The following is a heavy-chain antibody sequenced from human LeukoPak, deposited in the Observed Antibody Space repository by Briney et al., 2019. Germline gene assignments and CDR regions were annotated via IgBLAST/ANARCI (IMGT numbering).Heavy chain of an antibody. D-gene: IGHD3-10*01. CDR3: AENRPLGGSGSYAFDY. CDR2: ISGSGGRT. J-gene: IGHJ4*02. CDR1: GFTFNSYA. Sequence: GGSLRLSCAASGFTFNSYAMNWVRQAPGKGLEWVSDISGSGGRTYYADSVKGRFTISRDNSKNTLYLQMNSLRAEDTAVYYCAENRPLGGSGSYAFDYWGQGTLVTVSS. V-gene: IGHV3-23*01.